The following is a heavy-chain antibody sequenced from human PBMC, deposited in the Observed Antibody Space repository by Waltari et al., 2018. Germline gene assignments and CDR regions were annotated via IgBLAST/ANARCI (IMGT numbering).Heavy chain of an antibody. V-gene: IGHV1-69*14. J-gene: IGHJ3*02. D-gene: IGHD3-10*01. Sequence: QVQLVQSGAEVKKPGSSVKVSCKASGGTFSSYAISWVRQAPGQGLEWMGGIIPIFGTANYAQKFQGRVTITADKSTSTAYMELSSLRSEDTAVYYWAREKTSNYGSGSYYAFDIWGQGTMVTVSS. CDR2: IIPIFGTA. CDR3: AREKTSNYGSGSYYAFDI. CDR1: GGTFSSYA.